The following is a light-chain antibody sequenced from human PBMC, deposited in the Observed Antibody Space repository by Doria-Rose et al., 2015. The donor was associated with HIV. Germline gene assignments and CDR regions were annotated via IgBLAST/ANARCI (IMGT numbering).Light chain of an antibody. CDR3: HQYGTSWT. CDR2: DGS. J-gene: IGKJ1*01. CDR1: QSFSSTY. V-gene: IGKV3-20*01. Sequence: TQSPGNLSLSPGERAPLSCRASQSFSSTYLAWYQQKPGQAPSLLIYDGSTRATGIPDRFSASGSGTDFTLTINRLEPEDFALYYCHQYGTSWTFGQGTKVEI.